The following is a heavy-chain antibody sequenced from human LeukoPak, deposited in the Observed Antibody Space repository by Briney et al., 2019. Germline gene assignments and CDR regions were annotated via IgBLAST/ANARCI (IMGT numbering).Heavy chain of an antibody. V-gene: IGHV3-30*04. D-gene: IGHD5-18*01. CDR3: ARASNTAMFGNFDY. Sequence: PGGSLRLSCAASGFTFSSYAMHWVRQAPGKGLEWVAVISYDGSNKYYADSVKGRFTISRDNSKNTLYLQMNSLRAEDTAVYYCARASNTAMFGNFDYWGQGTLVTASS. CDR2: ISYDGSNK. J-gene: IGHJ4*02. CDR1: GFTFSSYA.